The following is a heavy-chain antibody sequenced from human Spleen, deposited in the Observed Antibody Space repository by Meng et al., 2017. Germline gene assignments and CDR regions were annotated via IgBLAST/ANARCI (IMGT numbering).Heavy chain of an antibody. CDR3: ARGPTTMAHDFDY. CDR1: GGSFSDYY. Sequence: QLGAGFLKPWDPLSLPCVVAGGSFSDYYWSWIRQPPGKGLEWIGEINHSVSTNYNPSLESRATISVDTSQNNLSLKLSSVTAADSAVYYCARGPTTMAHDFDYWGQGTLVTVSS. CDR2: INHSVST. J-gene: IGHJ4*02. D-gene: IGHD4-11*01. V-gene: IGHV4-34*01.